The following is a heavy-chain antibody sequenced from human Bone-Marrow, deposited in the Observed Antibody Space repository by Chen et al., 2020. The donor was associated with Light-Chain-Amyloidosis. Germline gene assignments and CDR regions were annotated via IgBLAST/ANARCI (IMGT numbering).Heavy chain of an antibody. CDR1: GFTFSSYS. CDR3: ARARGADY. J-gene: IGHJ4*02. V-gene: IGHV3-48*02. D-gene: IGHD3-16*01. CDR2: IITSSSI. Sequence: EVQLVESGGGLVQPGGSLRLSCAASGFTFSSYSMSWVRRAPGKGLEWVSYIITSSSINYADSVKGRFTISRDNAKNSLYLQMNSLRDEDTAVYYCARARGADYWGQGTLVTVSS.